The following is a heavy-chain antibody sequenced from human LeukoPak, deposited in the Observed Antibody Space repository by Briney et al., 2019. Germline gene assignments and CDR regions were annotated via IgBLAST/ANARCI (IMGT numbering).Heavy chain of an antibody. D-gene: IGHD6-13*01. V-gene: IGHV4-34*01. CDR3: ARRGLAAAGTFYYYYYYYMDV. Sequence: SETLSLTCAVYGGSFSGYYWSWIRQPPGKGLEWIGEINHSGSTNYNPSLKSRVTISVDTSKNQFSLKLSSVTAADTAVYYCARRGLAAAGTFYYYYYYYMDVWAKGPRSPSP. CDR1: GGSFSGYY. J-gene: IGHJ6*03. CDR2: INHSGST.